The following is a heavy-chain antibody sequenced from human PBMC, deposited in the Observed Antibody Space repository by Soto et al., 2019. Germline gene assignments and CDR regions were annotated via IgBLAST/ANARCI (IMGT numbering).Heavy chain of an antibody. Sequence: PGESLKISCKGSGYSFTSYWIGWVRQMPGKGLKWMRIIYPGDSDTRYSPSFQGQVTISADKSISTAYLQWSSLKASDTAMYYCARLLKGITIFGVAPSDGGMDVWGQGTTVTVSS. D-gene: IGHD3-3*01. V-gene: IGHV5-51*01. J-gene: IGHJ6*02. CDR3: ARLLKGITIFGVAPSDGGMDV. CDR2: IYPGDSDT. CDR1: GYSFTSYW.